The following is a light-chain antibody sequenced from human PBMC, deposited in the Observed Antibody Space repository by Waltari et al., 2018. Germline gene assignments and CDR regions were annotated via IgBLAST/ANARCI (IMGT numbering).Light chain of an antibody. V-gene: IGLV1-44*01. CDR3: AAWDDSLNGRV. Sequence: QSVLTQPPSASGTPGQRATIPCSGSSSNIGSNTVTWYQQLPGTAPKLLIYSNNQRPSGVPDRFSGSKSGTSASLAISGLQSEDEADYYCAAWDDSLNGRVFGGGTKLTVL. J-gene: IGLJ3*02. CDR2: SNN. CDR1: SSNIGSNT.